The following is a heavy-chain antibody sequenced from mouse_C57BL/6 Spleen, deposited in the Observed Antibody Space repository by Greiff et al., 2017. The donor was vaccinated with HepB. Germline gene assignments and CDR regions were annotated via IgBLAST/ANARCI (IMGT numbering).Heavy chain of an antibody. CDR2: IYPGSGNT. V-gene: IGHV1-76*01. CDR1: GYTFTDYY. D-gene: IGHD1-1*01. J-gene: IGHJ2*01. Sequence: QVQLQQSGAELVRPGASVKLSCKASGYTFTDYYINWVKQRPGQGLEWIARIYPGSGNTYYNEKFKGKATLTAEKSSSTAYMQLSSLTSEDSAVYFCARTTVVAEGFDYWGQGTTLTVSS. CDR3: ARTTVVAEGFDY.